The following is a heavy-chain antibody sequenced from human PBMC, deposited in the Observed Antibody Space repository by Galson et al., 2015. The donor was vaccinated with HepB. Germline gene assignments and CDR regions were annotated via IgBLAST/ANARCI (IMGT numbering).Heavy chain of an antibody. D-gene: IGHD6-13*01. CDR3: TRLGDLSGYSSL. V-gene: IGHV3-73*01. J-gene: IGHJ4*02. CDR1: GFTFSGSA. CDR2: IGSKANSYAT. Sequence: SLRLSCAASGFTFSGSAMHWVRQASGRGLEWVGRIGSKANSYATAYAAPVKGRFTISRDDSKKTAYMQMNSLKTEDTAVYYCTRLGDLSGYSSLWGQGTLVTVSS.